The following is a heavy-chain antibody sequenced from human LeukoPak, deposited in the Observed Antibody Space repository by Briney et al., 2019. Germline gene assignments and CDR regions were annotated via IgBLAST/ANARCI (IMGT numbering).Heavy chain of an antibody. CDR1: GFTFDDYA. D-gene: IGHD1-7*01. J-gene: IGHJ3*02. V-gene: IGHV3-9*03. CDR3: ASSSSTGITGTTGDAFDI. CDR2: ISWNSGSI. Sequence: GGSLRLSCAASGFTFDDYAMHWVRQAPGKGLEWVSGISWNSGSIGYADSVEGRFTISRDNAKNSLYLQMNSLRAEDMALYYCASSSSTGITGTTGDAFDIWGQGTMVTVSS.